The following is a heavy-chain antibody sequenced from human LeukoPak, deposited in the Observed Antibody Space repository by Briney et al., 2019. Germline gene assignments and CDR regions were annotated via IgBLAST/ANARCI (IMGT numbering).Heavy chain of an antibody. J-gene: IGHJ4*02. CDR2: ISGSGDGT. Sequence: QTGGSLRLSCTTSGFTFSNFAMSWVRQAPGKGLEWVSAISGSGDGTYYADSVKGRFTISRDNSKNTLYLQMNSLRAEDTAVYYCAKAGRGDGYIRASGDYWGQGTLVTVSS. D-gene: IGHD5-24*01. CDR3: AKAGRGDGYIRASGDY. V-gene: IGHV3-23*01. CDR1: GFTFSNFA.